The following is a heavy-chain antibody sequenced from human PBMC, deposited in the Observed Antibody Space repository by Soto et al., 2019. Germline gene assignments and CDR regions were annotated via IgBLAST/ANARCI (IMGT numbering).Heavy chain of an antibody. J-gene: IGHJ4*02. V-gene: IGHV3-74*01. D-gene: IGHD6-19*01. CDR1: GFIFSGFW. CDR3: VRDGWAVAEN. CDR2: IKSDGTNT. Sequence: EVQLVESGGGSVQPGGSLRLSCASSGFIFSGFWMHWVRQGPGMGLVWVSGIKSDGTNTAYADSVRGRFTISRDNAKDTLYLQMNSLTAEDTAVYYCVRDGWAVAENWGQGTLVTVSS.